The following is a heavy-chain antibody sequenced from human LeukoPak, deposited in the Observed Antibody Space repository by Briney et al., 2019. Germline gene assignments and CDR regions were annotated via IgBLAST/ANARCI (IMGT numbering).Heavy chain of an antibody. CDR3: AKDPKRRDGYNYPFFDY. V-gene: IGHV3-30*18. CDR1: GFTFSSYG. CDR2: ISYDGSNK. J-gene: IGHJ4*02. Sequence: GGSLRLSCAASGFTFSSYGMHWVRQAPGKGLEWVAVISYDGSNKYYADSVKGRFTISRDNSKNTLYLQMNSLRAEDTAVYYCAKDPKRRDGYNYPFFDYWGQGTLVTVSS. D-gene: IGHD5-24*01.